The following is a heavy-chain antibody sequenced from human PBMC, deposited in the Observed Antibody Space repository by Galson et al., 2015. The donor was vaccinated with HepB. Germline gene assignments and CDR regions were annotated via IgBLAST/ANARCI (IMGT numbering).Heavy chain of an antibody. Sequence: SLRLSCAASGFTFSSYWMHWVRQAPGKGLVWVSRINSDGSSTSYADSVKGRFTISRDNAKNTLYLQMNSLRAEDTAVYYCARGQRWQLEYYYYMDVWGKGTTVTVSS. CDR1: GFTFSSYW. V-gene: IGHV3-74*01. D-gene: IGHD5-24*01. J-gene: IGHJ6*03. CDR2: INSDGSST. CDR3: ARGQRWQLEYYYYMDV.